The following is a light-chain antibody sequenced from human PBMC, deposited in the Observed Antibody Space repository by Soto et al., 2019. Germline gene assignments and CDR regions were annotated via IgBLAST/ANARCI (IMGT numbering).Light chain of an antibody. J-gene: IGKJ2*01. V-gene: IGKV3-15*01. Sequence: EIVMTQSPASLSVSPGEGATLSCRASQTVASNLAWYQQKPGQAPRLLIHGASTRATGVPARFSGSGSGTDFTLTISSLQSEDFGVYYCQQYYNWPPQYTFGQGTKLQIK. CDR3: QQYYNWPPQYT. CDR1: QTVASN. CDR2: GAS.